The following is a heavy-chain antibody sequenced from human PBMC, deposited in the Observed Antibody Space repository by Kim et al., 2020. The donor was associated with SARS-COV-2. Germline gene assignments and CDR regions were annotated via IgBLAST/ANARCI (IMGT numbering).Heavy chain of an antibody. CDR2: SRNKANSYTY. V-gene: IGHV3-72*01. Sequence: GGSLRLSCAVSGFTFSDHYMDWVRQAPGKGLEWVGRSRNKANSYTYEYAASVKGRFTVSRADSKHSLYLHMNSLKTEDTAVYYCARMYGGKLDYWGQGTL. CDR3: ARMYGGKLDY. D-gene: IGHD3-10*02. J-gene: IGHJ4*02. CDR1: GFTFSDHY.